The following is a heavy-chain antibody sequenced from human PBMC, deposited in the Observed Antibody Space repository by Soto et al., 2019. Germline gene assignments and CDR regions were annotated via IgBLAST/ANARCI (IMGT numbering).Heavy chain of an antibody. D-gene: IGHD3-16*01. CDR3: ARGGGPYVWFNEF. CDR2: IIPVFGTT. Sequence: GASVKVSCKDSGGLFSSFAISWARQAPGQGLEWMGGIIPVFGTTNYAQKFQGRVTIAADESTNTAYMELSSLTSDDTAMYYCARGGGPYVWFNEFWGQGTQVTVSS. V-gene: IGHV1-69*13. J-gene: IGHJ4*02. CDR1: GGLFSSFA.